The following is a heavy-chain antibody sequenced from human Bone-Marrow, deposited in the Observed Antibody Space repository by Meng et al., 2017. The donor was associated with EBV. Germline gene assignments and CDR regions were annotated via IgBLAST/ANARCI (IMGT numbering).Heavy chain of an antibody. CDR2: LIPMSDAP. J-gene: IGHJ4*02. CDR1: GGTFRSDA. CDR3: ASESGRGFTPDY. Sequence: QGHLVKSGVAVTKPGSLGKVPCKTSGGTFRSDAISWVRQAPGQGLEWMGGLIPMSDAPHYAQKFQGRVTITADESTSTHYMDLSGLRSEDTAVYYCASESGRGFTPDYWGQGTLVTVSS. D-gene: IGHD3-10*01. V-gene: IGHV1-69*01.